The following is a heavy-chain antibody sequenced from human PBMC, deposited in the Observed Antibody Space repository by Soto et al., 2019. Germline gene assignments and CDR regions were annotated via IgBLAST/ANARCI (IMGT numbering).Heavy chain of an antibody. J-gene: IGHJ5*02. V-gene: IGHV2-5*02. CDR1: GFSLSTSGVG. CDR2: IYWDDDK. Sequence: QITLKESGPTLVKPTQTLTLTCTFSGFSLSTSGVGVGWIRQPPGKALEWLALIYWDDDKRYSPSLKTRLSITKNTSKKQVVVTMTNMDTVDTATYYCARQVRYCSGNGCTNWFDPWGQGTLVTVSS. CDR3: ARQVRYCSGNGCTNWFDP. D-gene: IGHD2-15*01.